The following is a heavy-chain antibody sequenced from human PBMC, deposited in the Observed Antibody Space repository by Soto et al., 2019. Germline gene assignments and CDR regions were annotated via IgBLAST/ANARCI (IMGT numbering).Heavy chain of an antibody. CDR2: INAGYVNT. D-gene: IGHD7-27*01. CDR3: ASDTGDGTFDF. J-gene: IGHJ4*02. CDR1: GYTFSSYA. V-gene: IGHV1-3*01. Sequence: QVHLVQSGAEVRKPGASVKVSCKASGYTFSSYAMHWVRQAPGQRLEWVGWINAGYVNTKASQKMQDRVTISRDTSASTAYMELTSMSAEDAAVYCCASDTGDGTFDFWGQGTLVTVSS.